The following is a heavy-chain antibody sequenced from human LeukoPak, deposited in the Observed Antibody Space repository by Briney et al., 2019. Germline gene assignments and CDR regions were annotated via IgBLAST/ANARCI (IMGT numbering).Heavy chain of an antibody. CDR2: ISYDGSNK. CDR1: GFTFSDYA. D-gene: IGHD3-3*01. J-gene: IGHJ4*02. CDR3: ARDQRAVLRFLEWLSL. V-gene: IGHV3-30-3*01. Sequence: HPGGSLRLSCAASGFTFSDYAMHWVRQAPGKGLEWVAVISYDGSNKYYADSVKGRFTISRDNSKNTLYLQMNSLRAEDTAVYYCARDQRAVLRFLEWLSLWGQGTLVTVSS.